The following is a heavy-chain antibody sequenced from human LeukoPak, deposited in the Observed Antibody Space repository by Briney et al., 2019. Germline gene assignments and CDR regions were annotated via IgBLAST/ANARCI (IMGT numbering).Heavy chain of an antibody. CDR2: FDYNSGRI. D-gene: IGHD3-22*01. Sequence: GGSLRLSCTVSGFAFRDYAIHWVRQVPGKGLEWVSGFDYNSGRIDYADSVGGRFTISRDNAKNSLDLQMNSLRAEDTAVYFCAKRGVVIRVILVGFHKEAYYFDSWGQGALVTVSS. CDR3: AKRGVVIRVILVGFHKEAYYFDS. V-gene: IGHV3-9*01. J-gene: IGHJ4*02. CDR1: GFAFRDYA.